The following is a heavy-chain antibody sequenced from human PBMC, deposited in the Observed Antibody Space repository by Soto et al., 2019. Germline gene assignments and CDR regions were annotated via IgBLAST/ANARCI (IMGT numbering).Heavy chain of an antibody. D-gene: IGHD2-2*01. CDR1: GNTFTNFG. J-gene: IGHJ5*02. CDR3: ARVIPGAEAWFDP. Sequence: QGQLVQSGAEVKKPGASVKVSCTASGNTFTNFGVTWVRQAPGQGLEWMGWISADTDDPNYAQKFQGRVTMTIDTSTSTAYLDLMSLTTDDTAVYYCARVIPGAEAWFDPWGQGTLVTVSS. CDR2: ISADTDDP. V-gene: IGHV1-18*01.